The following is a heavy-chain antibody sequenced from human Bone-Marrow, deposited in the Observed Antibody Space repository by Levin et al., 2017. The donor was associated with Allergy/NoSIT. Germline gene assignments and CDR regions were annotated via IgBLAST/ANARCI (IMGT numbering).Heavy chain of an antibody. D-gene: IGHD6-19*01. CDR1: GYTFTSYW. CDR2: IYPGDSDL. CDR3: AKHRELIAVAGQTYSFDH. Sequence: GESLKISCKGSGYTFTSYWVAWVRQRPGQGLEWMGLIYPGDSDLIYSPSFQGQVTISDDRSVSTAYLHLSSLKASDTAMYYCAKHRELIAVAGQTYSFDHWGQGTLVTVSS. J-gene: IGHJ4*02. V-gene: IGHV5-51*01.